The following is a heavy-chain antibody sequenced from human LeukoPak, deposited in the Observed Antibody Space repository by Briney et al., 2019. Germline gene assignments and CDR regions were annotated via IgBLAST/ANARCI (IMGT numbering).Heavy chain of an antibody. CDR2: IIPIFGTA. Sequence: SVKVSCKASGGTFSSYAISWVRQAPGQGLEWMGGIIPIFGTANYAQKFQGRVTITADESTSTAYMELSSLRSEDTAVYYCAKSPFGGSYTTLDYWGQGTLVTVSS. CDR3: AKSPFGGSYTTLDY. V-gene: IGHV1-69*13. J-gene: IGHJ4*02. CDR1: GGTFSSYA. D-gene: IGHD1-26*01.